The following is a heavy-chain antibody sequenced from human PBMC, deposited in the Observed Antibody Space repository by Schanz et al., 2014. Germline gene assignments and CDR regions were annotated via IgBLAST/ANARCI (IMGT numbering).Heavy chain of an antibody. CDR1: GYTFTNFF. CDR2: LNPIGGST. D-gene: IGHD1-26*01. J-gene: IGHJ4*02. Sequence: SGAEVHKPGASLKISCKASGYTFTNFFLHWVRQAPGRELEWVVILNPIGGSTTYAQKCRGAVTLNTDASTETAYLELMSMISEDTDVYECGRGSSENKVLRELHEWRQGAIVNVS. CDR3: GRGSSENKVLRELHE. V-gene: IGHV1-46*03.